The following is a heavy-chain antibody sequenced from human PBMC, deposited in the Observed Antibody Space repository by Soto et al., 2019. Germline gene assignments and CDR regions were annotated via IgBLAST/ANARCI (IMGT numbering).Heavy chain of an antibody. CDR2: IYFSGST. CDR1: GGSISNGGYY. J-gene: IGHJ6*03. V-gene: IGHV4-31*11. D-gene: IGHD6-13*01. CDR3: AGDNQSQQPNHRWGGGYMDV. Sequence: QVQLQESGPGLVKPSQTLSLTCAVSGGSISNGGYYWSWIRQHPGKDLEWIGSIYFSGSTYYNPSLKSRVNNSVATPKNQFSLKPSSVTSADTGMYYCAGDNQSQQPNHRWGGGYMDVWGKGTTVTVSS.